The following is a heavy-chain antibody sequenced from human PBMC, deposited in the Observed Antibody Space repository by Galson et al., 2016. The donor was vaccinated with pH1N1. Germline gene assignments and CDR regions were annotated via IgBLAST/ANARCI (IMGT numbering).Heavy chain of an antibody. Sequence: SLRLSCAVSGFTFRNYGMSWVRQAPGKGLEWVSAISANGGRSYYTDAVRGRFTISRDNAKSTLFLQMARLRVDDTATYYCATDPVRLFLTQFGPAIGYWGQGALVTVSS. J-gene: IGHJ4*02. CDR1: GFTFRNYG. CDR3: ATDPVRLFLTQFGPAIGY. D-gene: IGHD3-10*01. V-gene: IGHV3-23*01. CDR2: ISANGGRS.